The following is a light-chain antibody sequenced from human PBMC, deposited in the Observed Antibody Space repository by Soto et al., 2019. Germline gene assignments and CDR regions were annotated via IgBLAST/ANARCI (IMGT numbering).Light chain of an antibody. CDR3: SSYTSSNLL. Sequence: QSALTQPASVSGSPGQSITISCTGSRSDVGASNSVSWYQQHPGKVPKLIIYAVTIRPSGISNRFSGPKSGNTASLAITGLQAEDEADYYCSSYTSSNLLFGGGTKLTVL. V-gene: IGLV2-14*01. CDR2: AVT. J-gene: IGLJ2*01. CDR1: RSDVGASNS.